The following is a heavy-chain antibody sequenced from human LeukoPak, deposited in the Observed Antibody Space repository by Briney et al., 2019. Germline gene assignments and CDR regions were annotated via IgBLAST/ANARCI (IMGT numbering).Heavy chain of an antibody. D-gene: IGHD2-21*01. CDR2: IYPGDSDP. CDR3: ARQTSAIPGNFQH. V-gene: IGHV5-51*01. Sequence: GQSLKISCKGSGYTFTSHWIGWVRQMPGKGLGWMGIIYPGDSDPRYSPSFQGQVTISADKSFSTAYLQWSSLKASDTAMYYCARQTSAIPGNFQHWGQGTLVIVSS. J-gene: IGHJ1*01. CDR1: GYTFTSHW.